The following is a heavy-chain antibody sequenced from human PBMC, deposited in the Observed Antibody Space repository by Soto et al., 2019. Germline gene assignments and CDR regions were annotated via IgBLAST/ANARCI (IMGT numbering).Heavy chain of an antibody. CDR3: AKDPEEWELLYYFDY. CDR2: ISYDGSNK. V-gene: IGHV3-30*18. Sequence: GGSLRLSCAASGFTFSSYGMHWVRQAPGKGLEWVAVISYDGSNKYYAGSVKGRFTISRDNSKNTLYLQMNSLRAEDTAVYYCAKDPEEWELLYYFDYWGQGTLVTVSS. J-gene: IGHJ4*02. D-gene: IGHD1-26*01. CDR1: GFTFSSYG.